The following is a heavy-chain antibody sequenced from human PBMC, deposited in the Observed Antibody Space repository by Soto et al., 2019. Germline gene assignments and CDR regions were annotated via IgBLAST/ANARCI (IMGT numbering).Heavy chain of an antibody. D-gene: IGHD3-10*01. CDR3: ARDPQGSYCYIDY. J-gene: IGHJ4*02. Sequence: GSLRLSCAASGFTFSSYAIHWVRQAPGKGLEWVTIISKDGNSKHYADSVKGRFTISRDNSKNTLFLQMNSLRAEDTAVYYCARDPQGSYCYIDYWGQGTPVTVSS. CDR1: GFTFSSYA. CDR2: ISKDGNSK. V-gene: IGHV3-30-3*01.